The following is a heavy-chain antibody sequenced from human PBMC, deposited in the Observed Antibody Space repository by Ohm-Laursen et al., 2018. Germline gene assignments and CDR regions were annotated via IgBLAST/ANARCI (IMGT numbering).Heavy chain of an antibody. CDR2: INISGT. CDR1: GGAISSYY. V-gene: IGHV4-4*07. CDR3: AGRGY. D-gene: IGHD1-26*01. Sequence: GTLSLTWTISGGAISSYYWSWIRQPAGKGLEWIGRINISGTNYNPPLKSRVTMSVDTSKNQFSLNLSSVTAADTAVYYCAGRGYWGQGTLVTVSS. J-gene: IGHJ4*02.